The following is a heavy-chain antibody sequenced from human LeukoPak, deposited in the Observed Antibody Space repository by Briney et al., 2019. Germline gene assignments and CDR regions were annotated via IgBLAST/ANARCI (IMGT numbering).Heavy chain of an antibody. J-gene: IGHJ3*02. V-gene: IGHV3-13*01. D-gene: IGHD7-27*01. CDR1: GFTFSSYD. Sequence: GGFLRLSCAASGFTFSSYDMHWVRQATGKGLEWVSAIGTAGDTYYPGSVKGRFTISRENAKNSLYLQMNSLRAGDTAVYYCARAGPDSWGAFDIWGQGTMVTVSS. CDR2: IGTAGDT. CDR3: ARAGPDSWGAFDI.